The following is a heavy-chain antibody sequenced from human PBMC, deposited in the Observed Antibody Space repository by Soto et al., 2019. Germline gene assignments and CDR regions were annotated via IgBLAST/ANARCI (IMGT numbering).Heavy chain of an antibody. D-gene: IGHD6-13*01. CDR1: GFTFSSYA. Sequence: EVQLLESGGGLVQPGGSLRLSCAASGFTFSSYAMSWVRQAPGKGLEWVSAISGSGGSTYYADSGKGRFTISRDNSKNTLYLQMNSLRAEDTAVYYCAKIPHSSSWYLDAFDSWGQGKMVTVSS. J-gene: IGHJ3*02. CDR2: ISGSGGST. CDR3: AKIPHSSSWYLDAFDS. V-gene: IGHV3-23*01.